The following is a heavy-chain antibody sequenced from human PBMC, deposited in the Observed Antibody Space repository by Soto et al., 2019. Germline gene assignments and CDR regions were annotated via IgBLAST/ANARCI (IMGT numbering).Heavy chain of an antibody. CDR2: IHFSGGT. D-gene: IGHD2-21*01. J-gene: IGHJ4*02. CDR3: ARDQGGDLDY. Sequence: QVQLQESGPGLMKPSQTLSLTCTVSGASIGRGGYYWTWIRQHPGKALEWMGHIHFSGGTNYNPPRMGRLTMSIDTSTNQFSLTLAAVTAADTAMYYCARDQGGDLDYWGQGTLVTVSS. CDR1: GASIGRGGYY. V-gene: IGHV4-31*03.